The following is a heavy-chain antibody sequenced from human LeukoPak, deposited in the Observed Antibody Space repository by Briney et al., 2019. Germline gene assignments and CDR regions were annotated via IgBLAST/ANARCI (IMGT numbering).Heavy chain of an antibody. CDR1: GFTFSSYA. CDR2: ISGSGGST. V-gene: IGHV3-23*01. J-gene: IGHJ4*02. Sequence: PGGSLRLSCAASGFTFSSYAMSWVRQAPGKGLEWVSAISGSGGSTYYADSVKGRFTISRDNSKNTLYLQMNSLRAEDTAVYYCAKTDQDIVVVVAATPRPAFDYWGQGTLVTVSS. CDR3: AKTDQDIVVVVAATPRPAFDY. D-gene: IGHD2-15*01.